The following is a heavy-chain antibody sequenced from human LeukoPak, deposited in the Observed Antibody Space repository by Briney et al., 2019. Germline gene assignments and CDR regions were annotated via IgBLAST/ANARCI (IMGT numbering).Heavy chain of an antibody. J-gene: IGHJ3*02. D-gene: IGHD6-13*01. CDR2: INSDGSST. V-gene: IGHV3-74*01. CDR3: ARDLGSLYSSSWPSDAFDI. CDR1: GFIFGDYA. Sequence: GGSLRLSCAASGFIFGDYAMHWVRQAPGKGLVWVSRINSDGSSTSYADSVKGRFTISRDNAKNTLYLQMNSLRAEDTAVYYCARDLGSLYSSSWPSDAFDIWGQGTMVTVSS.